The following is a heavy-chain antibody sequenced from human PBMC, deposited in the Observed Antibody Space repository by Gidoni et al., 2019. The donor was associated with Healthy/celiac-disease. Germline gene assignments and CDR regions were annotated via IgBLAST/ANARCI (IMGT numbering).Heavy chain of an antibody. CDR2: MNPNSGNT. Sequence: QVQLVQSGAEVQKPGASVKVSCKASGYTFPSYDINWVRQATGQGLEWIGWMNPNSGNTGYAQKFQGRVTMTRNTSRSTAYMELSSLRSEDTAVYYCARGGYCSGGSCYLDYWGQGTLVTVSS. D-gene: IGHD2-15*01. J-gene: IGHJ4*02. CDR3: ARGGYCSGGSCYLDY. V-gene: IGHV1-8*01. CDR1: GYTFPSYD.